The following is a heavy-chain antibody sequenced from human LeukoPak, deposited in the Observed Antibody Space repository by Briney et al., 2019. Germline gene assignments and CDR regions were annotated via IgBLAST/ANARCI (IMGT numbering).Heavy chain of an antibody. D-gene: IGHD2-21*01. Sequence: ASVKVSCKASGYTFTGYYMHWVRQAPGQGLEWMGWINPNSGGTNYAQKFQGRVTMTSDTSISTGYMEMSRLTSDDTAVYYCAKAGRFRAVDIWGQGTMVTISS. CDR3: AKAGRFRAVDI. J-gene: IGHJ3*02. CDR2: INPNSGGT. V-gene: IGHV1-2*02. CDR1: GYTFTGYY.